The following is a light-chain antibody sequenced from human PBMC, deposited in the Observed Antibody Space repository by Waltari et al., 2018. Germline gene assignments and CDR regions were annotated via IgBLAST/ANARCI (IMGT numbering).Light chain of an antibody. J-gene: IGLJ3*02. CDR2: DES. V-gene: IGLV3-21*02. Sequence: SYVLTQPPSVSVAPGQTARITCGGNNIGTKSVNWYQQKPGQAPVLVVYDESARPSGISELVSGANFGNTATLTCTWVEAGDEADYYCQVWDTSSDQVVFGGGTKLTVL. CDR3: QVWDTSSDQVV. CDR1: NIGTKS.